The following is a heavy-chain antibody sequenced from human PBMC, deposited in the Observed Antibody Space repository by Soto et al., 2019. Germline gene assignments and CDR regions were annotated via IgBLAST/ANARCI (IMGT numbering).Heavy chain of an antibody. D-gene: IGHD6-19*01. CDR2: ISGSGGST. Sequence: EVQLLESGGGLVQPGGSLRLSCAASGFTFSSYTMSWVRQAPGKGLGWVSAISGSGGSTYYADSVKGRFTISKDNSMNTLYLQMKSLRAEDTAVYYCARRSSGWYFDYWGQGTLVTVSS. V-gene: IGHV3-23*01. J-gene: IGHJ4*02. CDR1: GFTFSSYT. CDR3: ARRSSGWYFDY.